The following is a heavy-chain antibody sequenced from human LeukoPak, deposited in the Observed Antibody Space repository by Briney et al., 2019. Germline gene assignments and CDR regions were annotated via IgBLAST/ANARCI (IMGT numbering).Heavy chain of an antibody. V-gene: IGHV3-23*01. CDR1: GFTFSSYA. Sequence: GGSLRLSCAASGFTFSSYAMSWVRQAPGKGLEWVSAISGSGGSTYYADSVKGRFTISSDNSKNTLYLQMSSLRAEDTAVYYCAKDPILQMDEYYHGMDVWGQGTTVTVSS. J-gene: IGHJ6*02. CDR3: AKDPILQMDEYYHGMDV. CDR2: ISGSGGST. D-gene: IGHD5-24*01.